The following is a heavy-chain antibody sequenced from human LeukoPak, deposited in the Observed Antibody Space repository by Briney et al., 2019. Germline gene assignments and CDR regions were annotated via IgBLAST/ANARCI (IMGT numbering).Heavy chain of an antibody. V-gene: IGHV3-9*01. CDR2: VNWNSDSK. CDR3: AKAMNTYHYDTSGYYLEY. Sequence: GGSLRLSCAASGFTFQNYAMHWVRLVPGKGLEWVAGVNWNSDSKGYGDSVKGRFTVSRDNAKNSLYLQMNSLRADDTAFYYCAKAMNTYHYDTSGYYLEYWGQGTLVTVSS. D-gene: IGHD3-22*01. CDR1: GFTFQNYA. J-gene: IGHJ4*02.